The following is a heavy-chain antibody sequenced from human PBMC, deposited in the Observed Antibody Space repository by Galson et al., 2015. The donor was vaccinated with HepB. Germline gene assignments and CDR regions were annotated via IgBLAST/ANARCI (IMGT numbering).Heavy chain of an antibody. D-gene: IGHD2-15*01. CDR3: AKDLRSSVIVVVVAATYYFDY. CDR1: GFTFSSYG. Sequence: SLRLSCAASGFTFSSYGMHWVRQAPGKGLEWVAFIRYDGSNKYYADSVKGRFTISRDNSKNTLYLQMNSLRAEDTAVYYCAKDLRSSVIVVVVAATYYFDYWGQGTLVTVSS. J-gene: IGHJ4*02. CDR2: IRYDGSNK. V-gene: IGHV3-30*02.